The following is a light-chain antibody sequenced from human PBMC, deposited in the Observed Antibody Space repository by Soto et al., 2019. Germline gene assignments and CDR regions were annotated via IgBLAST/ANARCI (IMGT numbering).Light chain of an antibody. CDR3: SSYAGTSSWV. CDR2: EVS. Sequence: QSVLTQPRSVSGSLGQSVTISCTGTSSDVGGYNYVSWYQQHPGKAPKLMIYEVSKRPSGVPDRFSGSKSGNTASLTVSGLLAEDEADYYCSSYAGTSSWVFGGGTKLTVL. J-gene: IGLJ3*02. CDR1: SSDVGGYNY. V-gene: IGLV2-11*01.